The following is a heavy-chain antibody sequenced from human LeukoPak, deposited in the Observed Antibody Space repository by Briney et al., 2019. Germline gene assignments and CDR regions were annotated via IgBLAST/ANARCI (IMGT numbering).Heavy chain of an antibody. J-gene: IGHJ5*02. Sequence: SETLSLTCTVSGESMGSYYGSFIRQAAGKGLEWMGRIHTSGTTWYNPSLNSRVTMSIDGPKNQFSLWLTSVTAADTAVFYCARGDYYAGGVRNWFDPWSQGTLVTVSS. D-gene: IGHD3-16*01. CDR2: IHTSGTT. CDR3: ARGDYYAGGVRNWFDP. V-gene: IGHV4-4*07. CDR1: GESMGSYY.